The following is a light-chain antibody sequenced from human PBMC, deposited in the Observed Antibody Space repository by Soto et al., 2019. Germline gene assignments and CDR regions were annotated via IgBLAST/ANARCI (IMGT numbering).Light chain of an antibody. CDR3: QQYADVPLT. CDR2: DTS. J-gene: IGKJ4*01. V-gene: IGKV1-33*01. Sequence: DIPMTQSPSSLSASVGDSVTITCQASQGISTYVNWYQQKTGKAPKTLIYDTSNLEPGVPSRFSGSRSGTQFTFTITSLQPEDFATYYCQQYADVPLTFGGGTKV. CDR1: QGISTY.